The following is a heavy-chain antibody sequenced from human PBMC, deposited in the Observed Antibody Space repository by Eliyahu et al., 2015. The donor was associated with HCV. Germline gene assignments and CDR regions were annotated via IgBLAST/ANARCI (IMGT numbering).Heavy chain of an antibody. CDR2: ISGGGGGI. CDR3: AKTTGYNYAYDF. Sequence: EVRLLESGGXLVQPGGSLTLXCVAXXFTFRNYVMTWVRQAPGKGLEWISVISGGGGGIYYSDSVKGRFAISRDNSKNTLYLDMNSLRAEDTAIYYCAKTTGYNYAYDFWGRGTLVTVSS. V-gene: IGHV3-23*01. CDR1: XFTFRNYV. J-gene: IGHJ4*02. D-gene: IGHD5-18*01.